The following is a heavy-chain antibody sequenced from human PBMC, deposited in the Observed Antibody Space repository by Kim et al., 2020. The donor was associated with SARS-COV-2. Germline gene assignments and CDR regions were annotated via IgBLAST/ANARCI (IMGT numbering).Heavy chain of an antibody. D-gene: IGHD6-13*01. CDR1: GVTFSNYA. J-gene: IGHJ4*02. CDR3: AKAIYPTALIAALDC. Sequence: GGSLRLSCAASGVTFSNYAMSWVRQAPGKGLEWVSSISGSGTATYHTDSVRGRFTISRDNSKSTLYLQMNSLRADDTALYYCAKAIYPTALIAALDCWGQGTLVTVSS. CDR2: ISGSGTAT. V-gene: IGHV3-23*01.